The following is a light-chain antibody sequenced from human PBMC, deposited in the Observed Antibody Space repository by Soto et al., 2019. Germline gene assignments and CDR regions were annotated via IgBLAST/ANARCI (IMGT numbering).Light chain of an antibody. CDR1: SSDIGDYNY. CDR3: SLYVGNNNLV. CDR2: EVS. J-gene: IGLJ2*01. V-gene: IGLV2-8*01. Sequence: QSALTQPPSASGSPGQSVTVSCTGTSSDIGDYNYVSWYQQHPGKAPKLMIYEVSKRPSGVPDRFSDSKSGNTASLTVSGLQADDEADYYCSLYVGNNNLVFGGGTKLTVL.